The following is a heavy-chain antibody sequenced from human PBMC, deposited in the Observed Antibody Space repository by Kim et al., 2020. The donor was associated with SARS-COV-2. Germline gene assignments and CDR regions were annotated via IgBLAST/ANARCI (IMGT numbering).Heavy chain of an antibody. V-gene: IGHV3-23*01. CDR2: INDDGGRT. CDR1: GFTFSTYA. CDR3: AKAARLDYSSTSSSRGASTYYYAMDV. D-gene: IGHD6-13*01. J-gene: IGHJ6*02. Sequence: GGSLRLSCAASGFTFSTYAMNWVRQAPGKGLEWVSGINDDGGRTYYADSVKGRFTISRDNFKNTLSLQMNNMRAQDTALYFCAKAARLDYSSTSSSRGASTYYYAMDVWGRGTTVTVSS.